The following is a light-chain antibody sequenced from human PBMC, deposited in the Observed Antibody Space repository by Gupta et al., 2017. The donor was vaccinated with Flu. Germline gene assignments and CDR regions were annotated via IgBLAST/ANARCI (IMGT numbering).Light chain of an antibody. CDR2: EVI. Sequence: QSVQTQPASASASPGQSITTARTGTTSDVGGYQYVSLYHKHPGKAPKLMIYEVINRPSGTSHRFSGSKSGTTASLTISGLQPEDEADYYCSSYTRDSTPYVVGTGTKVTVL. J-gene: IGLJ1*01. V-gene: IGLV2-14*01. CDR3: SSYTRDSTPYV. CDR1: TSDVGGYQY.